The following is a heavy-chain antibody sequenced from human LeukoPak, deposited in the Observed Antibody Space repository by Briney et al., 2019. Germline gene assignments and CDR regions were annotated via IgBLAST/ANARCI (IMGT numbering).Heavy chain of an antibody. V-gene: IGHV1-18*01. J-gene: IGHJ4*02. CDR2: ISAYNGNT. Sequence: GASVKVSYKACGYTFTSYGISWVRQAPGQGLEWMGWISAYNGNTNYAQKLHGRVTMTTDTSTSTAYMELRSLRSDDTAVYYCARGMSIQLWSHFDYWGQGTLVTVS. CDR3: ARGMSIQLWSHFDY. CDR1: GYTFTSYG. D-gene: IGHD5-18*01.